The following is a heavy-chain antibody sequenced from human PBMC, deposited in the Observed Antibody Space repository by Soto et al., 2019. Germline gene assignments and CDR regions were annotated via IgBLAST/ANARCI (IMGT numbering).Heavy chain of an antibody. CDR3: ARHPERIAEIGWFDP. J-gene: IGHJ5*02. V-gene: IGHV3-48*01. CDR2: ISSSRSTI. D-gene: IGHD6-13*01. CDR1: GFTFSSYS. Sequence: EVQLVEAGGGLVQPGGSLRLSCAAAGFTFSSYSMNWVRQAPVKGLEWVSYISSSRSTIYYADSVKGRFTISRDNAKNSLYRQMNSLRAEDTAVYYCARHPERIAEIGWFDPWGQGTLVTVSS.